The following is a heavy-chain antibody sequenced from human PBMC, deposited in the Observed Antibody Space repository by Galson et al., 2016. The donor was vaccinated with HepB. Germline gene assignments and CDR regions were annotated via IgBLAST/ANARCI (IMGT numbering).Heavy chain of an antibody. Sequence: SLRLSCAASGFTFSSHAMHWVRQAPGKGLECVSTISDNGGGTYYANSVKGRFTISRDNSKNTLYLQMGSLRADDTAVYYCASYFFDSGGYRPFDHWGQGTLVTVSS. J-gene: IGHJ4*02. CDR2: ISDNGGGT. CDR1: GFTFSSHA. V-gene: IGHV3-64*01. CDR3: ASYFFDSGGYRPFDH. D-gene: IGHD3-22*01.